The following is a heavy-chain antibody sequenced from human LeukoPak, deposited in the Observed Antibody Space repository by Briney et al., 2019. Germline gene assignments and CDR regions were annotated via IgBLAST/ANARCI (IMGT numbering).Heavy chain of an antibody. V-gene: IGHV3-23*01. Sequence: PGGSLRLSCAASGFTFSSYAMSWVRQAPGKGLEWVSAISGSGGSTYYADSVKGRFTISRDNSKNTPYPQMNSLRAEDTAVYYCAKVRYSSGYPPGYWGQGTLVTVSS. CDR3: AKVRYSSGYPPGY. D-gene: IGHD6-19*01. J-gene: IGHJ4*02. CDR2: ISGSGGST. CDR1: GFTFSSYA.